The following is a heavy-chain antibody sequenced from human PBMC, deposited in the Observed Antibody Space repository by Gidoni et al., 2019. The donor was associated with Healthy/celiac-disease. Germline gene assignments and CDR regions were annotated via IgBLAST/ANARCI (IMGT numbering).Heavy chain of an antibody. D-gene: IGHD3-3*01. CDR3: ARGLRFLEWFADDAFDI. Sequence: QVQLQESGPGLVKPSETLSLTCTVSGGSISSYYWSWIRQPPGKGLEWIGYIYYSGSTNYNPSLKSRVTISVDTSKNQFSLKLSSVTAADTAVYYCARGLRFLEWFADDAFDIWGQGTMVTVSS. CDR1: GGSISSYY. J-gene: IGHJ3*02. CDR2: IYYSGST. V-gene: IGHV4-59*01.